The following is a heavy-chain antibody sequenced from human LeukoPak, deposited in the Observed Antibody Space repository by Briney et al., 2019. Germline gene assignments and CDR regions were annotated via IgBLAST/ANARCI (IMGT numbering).Heavy chain of an antibody. J-gene: IGHJ5*02. CDR2: INSDGINT. V-gene: IGHV3-74*01. D-gene: IGHD3-22*01. CDR1: GFTFSNYW. Sequence: GGSLRLSCEASGFTFSNYWMHWVRQAPGKGLVWVSRINSDGINTSYADSVKGRFTISRDNAKNTLNLQMNSLRAEDTAVYYCARDLGQYYDTSDNWFDPWGQGTLVTVSS. CDR3: ARDLGQYYDTSDNWFDP.